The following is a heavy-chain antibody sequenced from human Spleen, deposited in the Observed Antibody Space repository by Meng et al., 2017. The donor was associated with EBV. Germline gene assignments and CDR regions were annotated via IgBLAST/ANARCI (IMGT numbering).Heavy chain of an antibody. CDR3: ARNLYSNSFFDY. J-gene: IGHJ4*02. D-gene: IGHD6-6*01. CDR2: IYFTGAT. V-gene: IGHV4-61*01. CDR1: GGSVSSGRYY. Sequence: QGQLPEPGPGRGDPPELSSLTCTVSGGSVSSGRYYWDWIPQSPGKGLEWIGYIYFTGATNYNPSLKSRVTISLDTSKNQFSLRLSSATAADTAVYYCARNLYSNSFFDYWGRGTLVTVSS.